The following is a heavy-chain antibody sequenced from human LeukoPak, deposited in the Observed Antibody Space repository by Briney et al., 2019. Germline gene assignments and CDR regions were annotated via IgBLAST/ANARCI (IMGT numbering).Heavy chain of an antibody. CDR1: GFTFSSYA. Sequence: PGGSLRPSCAASGFTFSSYAMHWVRQAPGKGLEYVSAISSNGGSTYYANSVKGRFTISRDNSKNTLYLQMGSLRAEDMAVYYCAREVGYSSGWSSGEYNWFDPWGQGTLVTVSS. CDR2: ISSNGGST. J-gene: IGHJ5*02. V-gene: IGHV3-64*01. CDR3: AREVGYSSGWSSGEYNWFDP. D-gene: IGHD6-19*01.